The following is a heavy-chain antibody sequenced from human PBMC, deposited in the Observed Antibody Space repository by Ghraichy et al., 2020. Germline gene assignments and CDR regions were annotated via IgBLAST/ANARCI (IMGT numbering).Heavy chain of an antibody. J-gene: IGHJ4*02. V-gene: IGHV4-61*01. CDR2: IYYSGST. Sequence: SETLSLTCSVSGGSVSRGSYYWNWIRQPPGKGLEWIGYIYYSGSTNYNPSLKSRVTISADTSKNQFSLKLSSVTAADTAVYYCAREARGILTGRRGFDYWGQGTLVTVSS. D-gene: IGHD3-9*01. CDR3: AREARGILTGRRGFDY. CDR1: GGSVSRGSYY.